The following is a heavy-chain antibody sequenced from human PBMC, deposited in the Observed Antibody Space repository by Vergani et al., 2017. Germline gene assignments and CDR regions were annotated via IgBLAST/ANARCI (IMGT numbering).Heavy chain of an antibody. CDR1: GYTFSNYY. CDR3: ARGYSYGYPNDY. J-gene: IGHJ4*02. V-gene: IGHV1-46*01. CDR2: INPSGGHT. D-gene: IGHD5-18*01. Sequence: QVQVVQSGAEVKKSGASVKVSCKTSGYTFSNYYMHWVRQAPGQGLEWMGIINPSGGHTNYAQKFQGRVTMTTDTSTSTAYMELRSLRSDDTDVYYCARGYSYGYPNDYWGQGTLVTVSS.